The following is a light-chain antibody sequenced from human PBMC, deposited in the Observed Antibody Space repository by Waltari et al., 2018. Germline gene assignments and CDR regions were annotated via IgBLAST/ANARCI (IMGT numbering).Light chain of an antibody. Sequence: DIQLTQPPSSVSASVGDRVTITCRSSQVISIWLAWYQQKPGRAPKLLIYSASILQSGVPSRFSGSRSGTDFTLTVSRLQPEDFATYYCQQVNKEPRTLGGGTKVQIK. CDR3: QQVNKEPRT. V-gene: IGKV1-12*01. J-gene: IGKJ4*01. CDR2: SAS. CDR1: QVISIW.